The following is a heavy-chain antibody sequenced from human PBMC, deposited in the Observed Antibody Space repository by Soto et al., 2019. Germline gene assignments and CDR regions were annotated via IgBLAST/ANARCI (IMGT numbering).Heavy chain of an antibody. CDR1: GFTFDDYA. CDR2: ISWNSGSI. CDR3: AKASIRNWYFDL. V-gene: IGHV3-9*01. Sequence: EVQLVESGGGLVQPGRSLRLSCAASGFTFDDYAMHWFRQAPGKGLEWVSGISWNSGSIGYADSVKGRFTISRDNAKNSLYLQMNSLRAEDTALYYCAKASIRNWYFDLWGRGTLVTVSS. J-gene: IGHJ2*01.